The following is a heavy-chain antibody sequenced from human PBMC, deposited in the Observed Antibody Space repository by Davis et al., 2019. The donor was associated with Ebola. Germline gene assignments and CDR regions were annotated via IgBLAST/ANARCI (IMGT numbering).Heavy chain of an antibody. D-gene: IGHD3-22*01. CDR1: GFTFSSYS. Sequence: GGSLRLSCAASGFTFSSYSMNWVRQAPGKGLEWVSSISSSSSYIYYADSVKGRFTISRDNAKNSLYLQMNSLRAEDTAVYYCARDLVITMIVVGGYYYYGMDVWGQGTTVTVSS. CDR2: ISSSSSYI. J-gene: IGHJ6*02. V-gene: IGHV3-21*04. CDR3: ARDLVITMIVVGGYYYYGMDV.